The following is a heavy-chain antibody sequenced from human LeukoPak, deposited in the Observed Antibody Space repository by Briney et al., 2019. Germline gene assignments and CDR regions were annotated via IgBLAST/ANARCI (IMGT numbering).Heavy chain of an antibody. J-gene: IGHJ3*02. CDR3: ASPVGATTVRAFDI. CDR2: TRNEANIYTT. Sequence: GGSLRLSCAASGFTFSNYAMNWVRQAPGKGLEWVGRTRNEANIYTTKYAASVKGRFTISRDDSKNSLYLQMNSLKTEDTAVYYCASPVGATTVRAFDIWGQGTMVTVSS. V-gene: IGHV3-72*01. D-gene: IGHD1-26*01. CDR1: GFTFSNYA.